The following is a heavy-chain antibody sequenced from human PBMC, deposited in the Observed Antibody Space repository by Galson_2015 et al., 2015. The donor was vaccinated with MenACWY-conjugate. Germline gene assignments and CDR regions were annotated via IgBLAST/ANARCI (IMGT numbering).Heavy chain of an antibody. Sequence: TLSLTCTVSGYSISSGYYWGWIRQPPGKGLEWIGSIYHSGSTYYNPSLKSRVTISVDTSKNQFSLKLSSVTAADTAVYYCARAMRITMVRGVVGYYGMDVWGQGTTVTVSS. CDR3: ARAMRITMVRGVVGYYGMDV. V-gene: IGHV4-38-2*02. J-gene: IGHJ6*02. CDR1: GYSISSGYY. D-gene: IGHD3-10*01. CDR2: IYHSGST.